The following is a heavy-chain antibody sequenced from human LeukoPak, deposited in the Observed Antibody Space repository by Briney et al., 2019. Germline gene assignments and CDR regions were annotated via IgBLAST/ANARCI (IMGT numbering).Heavy chain of an antibody. CDR1: GFTFSDYY. CDR3: ARDRGRYFDWLLSVGKDYYGMDV. Sequence: PGGSLRLSCAASGFTFSDYYMSWIRQAPGKGLEWVSYISSSSSYTNYADSVKGRFTISRDNAKNSLYLQMNSLRAEDTAVYYCARDRGRYFDWLLSVGKDYYGMDVWGKGTTVTVSS. D-gene: IGHD3-9*01. V-gene: IGHV3-11*06. CDR2: ISSSSSYT. J-gene: IGHJ6*04.